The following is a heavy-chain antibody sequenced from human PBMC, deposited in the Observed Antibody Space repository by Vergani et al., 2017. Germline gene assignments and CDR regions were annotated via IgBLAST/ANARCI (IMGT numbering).Heavy chain of an antibody. V-gene: IGHV3-30*18. J-gene: IGHJ6*03. CDR2: IYNDGSKK. D-gene: IGHD3-10*01. CDR1: GFSFSSHA. Sequence: QVQLAESGGGRVQPGRSLRLSCAASGFSFSSHAIHWVRQAPGKGLEWVAVIYNDGSKKYYADSVKGRFTIARDNSKNTLDLQMNSLRTQDTAVYYCAKAGSVTSGSLQYNFYMGVWGKGATGTVS. CDR3: AKAGSVTSGSLQYNFYMGV.